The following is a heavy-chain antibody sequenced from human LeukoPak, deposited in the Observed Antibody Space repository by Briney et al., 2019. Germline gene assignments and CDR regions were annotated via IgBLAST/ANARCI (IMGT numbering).Heavy chain of an antibody. J-gene: IGHJ3*02. CDR3: TRRNSLYDAFDI. V-gene: IGHV4-4*02. CDR2: VFHTGSR. CDR1: GGSIVASDR. D-gene: IGHD1-14*01. Sequence: PSETLSLTCSVSGGSIVASDRWTWVRQIPGKGPEWIGEVFHTGSRNYSPSLKGRVTVSIDKDKSQFYLQLSSVTAADTGVYFCTRRNSLYDAFDIWGQGRLIAVSS.